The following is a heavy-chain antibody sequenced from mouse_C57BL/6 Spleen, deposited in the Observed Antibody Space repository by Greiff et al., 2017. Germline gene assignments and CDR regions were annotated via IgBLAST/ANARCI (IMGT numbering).Heavy chain of an antibody. V-gene: IGHV5-16*01. CDR2: INYDGSST. CDR3: ARGGSMITTDWYFDV. Sequence: EVNVVESEGGLVQPGSSMKLSCTASGFTFSDYYMAWVRQVPEKGLEWVANINYDGSSTYYLDSLKSRFIISRDNAKNILYLQMSSLKSEDTATYYCARGGSMITTDWYFDVWGTGTTVTVSS. J-gene: IGHJ1*03. CDR1: GFTFSDYY. D-gene: IGHD1-1*01.